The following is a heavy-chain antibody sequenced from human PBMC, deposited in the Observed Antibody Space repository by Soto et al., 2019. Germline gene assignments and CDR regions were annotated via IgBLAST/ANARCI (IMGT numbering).Heavy chain of an antibody. D-gene: IGHD3-3*01. Sequence: GGSLRLSCAASGFTFSSYSMNWVRQAPGKGLEWVSYISSSSSTIYYADSVKGRFTISRDNAKNSLYLQMNSLRAEDTAVYYCARQSNYDFWSGYFRDDYWGQGTLVTVSS. CDR1: GFTFSSYS. V-gene: IGHV3-48*01. J-gene: IGHJ4*02. CDR3: ARQSNYDFWSGYFRDDY. CDR2: ISSSSSTI.